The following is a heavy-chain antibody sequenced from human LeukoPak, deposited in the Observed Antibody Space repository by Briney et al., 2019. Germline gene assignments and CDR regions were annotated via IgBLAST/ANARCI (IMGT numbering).Heavy chain of an antibody. Sequence: GGSLRVSCAASGFTFSSYAMSWVRQAPGKGLEWVSAISGSGGSTYYADSVKGRFTISRDNSKNTLYLQMNSLRAEDTAVYYCAKDVGGVRGVNLDYWGQGTLVSVSS. CDR3: AKDVGGVRGVNLDY. CDR1: GFTFSSYA. V-gene: IGHV3-23*01. CDR2: ISGSGGST. D-gene: IGHD3-10*01. J-gene: IGHJ4*02.